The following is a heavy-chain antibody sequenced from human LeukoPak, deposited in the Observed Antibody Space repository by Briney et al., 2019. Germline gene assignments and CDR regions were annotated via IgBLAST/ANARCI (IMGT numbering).Heavy chain of an antibody. CDR1: GGSISSSSDY. CDR3: ARRAYSAAYWKHFDY. D-gene: IGHD1-1*01. CDR2: IYYHENT. Sequence: SETLSLTCTVSGGSISSSSDYWGWIRQAPGKGLEWIGSIYYHENTYYNSSLKSRVTISVDTSKNQFPLKLNSVTAADTAVYFCARRAYSAAYWKHFDYWGQGTLVTVSS. V-gene: IGHV4-39*01. J-gene: IGHJ4*02.